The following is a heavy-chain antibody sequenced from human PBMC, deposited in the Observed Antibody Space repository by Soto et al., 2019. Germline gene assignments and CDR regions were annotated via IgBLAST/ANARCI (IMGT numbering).Heavy chain of an antibody. CDR2: IYHSGGT. CDR3: ARHQAGYCGGDCYTHFDS. J-gene: IGHJ4*02. D-gene: IGHD2-21*02. CDR1: GDSISSGGYS. Sequence: SETLSLTCALSGDSISSGGYSLSWIRQAPGKDLEWIGYIYHSGGTNYTPFLKSRATISKDTSNHQLSLKLSSVTAADTAVYYCARHQAGYCGGDCYTHFDSWGQGILVTVSS. V-gene: IGHV4-30-2*01.